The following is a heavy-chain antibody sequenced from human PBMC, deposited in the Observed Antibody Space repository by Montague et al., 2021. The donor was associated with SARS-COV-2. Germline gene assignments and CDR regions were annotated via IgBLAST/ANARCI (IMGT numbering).Heavy chain of an antibody. CDR1: GGSISNYY. D-gene: IGHD2-15*01. CDR3: ARHYSATLPAVY. CDR2: IYASGNT. V-gene: IGHV4-4*07. J-gene: IGHJ4*02. Sequence: SETLSLTCTVSGGSISNYYWIWIRQPAGKGLEWIGRIYASGNTNYNPSLKSRVTMSVDTSKNQFSLKVNSVTAADTAVYYCARHYSATLPAVYWGQGTLVTVSS.